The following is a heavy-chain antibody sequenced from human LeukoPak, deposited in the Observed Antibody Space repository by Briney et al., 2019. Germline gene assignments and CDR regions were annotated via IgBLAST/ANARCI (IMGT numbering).Heavy chain of an antibody. CDR1: GFTVSSNY. V-gene: IGHV3-66*01. J-gene: IGHJ3*02. CDR2: IYSGGST. Sequence: GGSLRLSCAASGFTVSSNYMSWLRQAPGKGLEWVSVIYSGGSTYYADSVKGRFTISRDNSKNTLCLQMNSLRAEDTAVYYCASSTNHHLTGSVPDAFDIWGQGTMVTVSS. D-gene: IGHD3-9*01. CDR3: ASSTNHHLTGSVPDAFDI.